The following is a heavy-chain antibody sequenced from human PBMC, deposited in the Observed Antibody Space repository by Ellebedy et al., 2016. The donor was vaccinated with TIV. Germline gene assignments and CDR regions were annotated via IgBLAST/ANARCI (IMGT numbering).Heavy chain of an antibody. V-gene: IGHV3-43*02. CDR3: AKDLPSGSPHDAFDI. CDR2: ISGDGGST. Sequence: GESLKISCAASGFTFDDYAMHWVRQAPGKGLEWVSLISGDGGSTYYADSVKGRFTISRDNSKNSLYLQMNSLRTEDTALYYCAKDLPSGSPHDAFDIWGQGTMVTVSS. CDR1: GFTFDDYA. D-gene: IGHD1-26*01. J-gene: IGHJ3*02.